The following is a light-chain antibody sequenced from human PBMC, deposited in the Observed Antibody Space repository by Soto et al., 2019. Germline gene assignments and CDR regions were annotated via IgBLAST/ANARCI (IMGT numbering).Light chain of an antibody. J-gene: IGLJ3*02. Sequence: QAVVTQPPSASGTPGQRVTISCSGSSSNIGRNIVNWYQQLPGTAPKLLIHSINQRPSGVPDRFSGSKSGSSASLAISGLQTEDEADYHCAAWDDSLNGWVFGGGTQLTVL. CDR2: SIN. CDR3: AAWDDSLNGWV. V-gene: IGLV1-44*01. CDR1: SSNIGRNI.